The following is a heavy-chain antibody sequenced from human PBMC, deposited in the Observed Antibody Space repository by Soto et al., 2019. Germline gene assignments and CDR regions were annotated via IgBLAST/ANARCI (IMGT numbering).Heavy chain of an antibody. D-gene: IGHD3-10*02. J-gene: IGHJ3*02. CDR2: IKQDGSEK. V-gene: IGHV3-7*01. CDR1: GFTFSSYW. CDR3: ASMSEIDAFDI. Sequence: EVQLVESGGGLVQPGGSLRLSCAASGFTFSSYWMSWVRQASGKGLEWVANIKQDGSEKYYVDSVKGRFTISRDNAKNSLYLQMNSLRAEDTAVYYCASMSEIDAFDIWGQGTMVTVSS.